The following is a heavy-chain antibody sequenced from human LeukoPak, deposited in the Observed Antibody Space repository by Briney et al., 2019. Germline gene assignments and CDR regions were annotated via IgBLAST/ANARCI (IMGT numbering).Heavy chain of an antibody. V-gene: IGHV3-49*04. CDR3: SRNGLVDFDY. CDR2: IRRRAYGGAA. J-gene: IGHJ4*02. CDR1: GFAFDDFA. Sequence: GGSLRLSCTTSGFAFDDFAMSWVRQPAGKGLEWVGFIRRRAYGGAAEYAASVEGRFIISRDDSKGIAYLQMNSLKTEDTAVYYCSRNGLVDFDYWGQGSRVIVSP.